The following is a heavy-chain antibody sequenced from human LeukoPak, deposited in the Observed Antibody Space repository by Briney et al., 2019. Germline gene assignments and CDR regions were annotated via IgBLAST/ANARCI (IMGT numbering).Heavy chain of an antibody. V-gene: IGHV1-2*02. J-gene: IGHJ4*02. CDR2: INPNSGGT. D-gene: IGHD6-19*01. CDR3: ARTYSSGWYFGY. CDR1: GYTFTGYY. Sequence: ASVKVSCKASGYTFTGYYMHWVRQAPGQGLEWMGWINPNSGGTNYAQKFQGRATMTRDTSITTAYMELGRLRSDDTAVYYCARTYSSGWYFGYWGQGTLVTVSS.